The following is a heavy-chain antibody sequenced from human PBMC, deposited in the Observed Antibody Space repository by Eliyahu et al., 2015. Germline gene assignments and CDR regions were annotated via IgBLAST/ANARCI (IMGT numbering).Heavy chain of an antibody. Sequence: QVQLQQWGAGLLKPSETLSLTCAVYGGSFSGYYWSWIRQPPGKGLEWIGEINHSGSTNYNPSLKSRVTISVDTSKNQFSLKLSSVTAADTAVYYCARGPIARGAVAGLKNWFDPWGQGTLVTVSS. D-gene: IGHD6-19*01. V-gene: IGHV4-34*01. J-gene: IGHJ5*02. CDR1: GGSFSGYY. CDR2: INHSGST. CDR3: ARGPIARGAVAGLKNWFDP.